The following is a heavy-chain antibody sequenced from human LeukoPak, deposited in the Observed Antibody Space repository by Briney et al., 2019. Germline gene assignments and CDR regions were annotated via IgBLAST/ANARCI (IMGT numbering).Heavy chain of an antibody. V-gene: IGHV4-34*01. CDR3: ARGPYYDSSGYYYGYDAFDI. CDR1: GGSFSGYY. J-gene: IGHJ3*02. D-gene: IGHD3-22*01. CDR2: INHSGST. Sequence: SETLSLTCAVYGGSFSGYYWSWIRQPPGKGLEWIGEINHSGSTNYNPSLKSRVTISVDTSKNQFSLKLSSVTAADTAVYYRARGPYYDSSGYYYGYDAFDIWGQGTMVTVSS.